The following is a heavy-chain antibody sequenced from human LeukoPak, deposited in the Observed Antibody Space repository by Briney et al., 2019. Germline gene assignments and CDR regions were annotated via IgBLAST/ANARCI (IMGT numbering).Heavy chain of an antibody. D-gene: IGHD3-3*01. Sequence: PSETLSLTCAVYGGSFSGYYWSWIRQPPGKGLEWIGEINHSGSTNYNPSLKSRVTISVDTSKNQFSLKLSSVTAADTAVYYCARGRLHYDFWSGYLGAFDIWGQGTMVTVSP. CDR3: ARGRLHYDFWSGYLGAFDI. V-gene: IGHV4-34*01. CDR2: INHSGST. J-gene: IGHJ3*02. CDR1: GGSFSGYY.